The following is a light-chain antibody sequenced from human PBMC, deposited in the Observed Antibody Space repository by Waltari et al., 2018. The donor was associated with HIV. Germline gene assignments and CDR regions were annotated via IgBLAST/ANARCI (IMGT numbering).Light chain of an antibody. V-gene: IGLV2-14*01. CDR1: SSDVGGYYY. CDR3: SSDTSSTTYV. J-gene: IGLJ1*01. Sequence: QPALSQPASVSGSPGQSITISCTGTSSDVGGYYYVSWYQHHPDTAPKLIIYEVSNLPSGVSHRFSGSKSGNTASLTISGLQAEDEADYYCSSDTSSTTYVFGIGTKVTVL. CDR2: EVS.